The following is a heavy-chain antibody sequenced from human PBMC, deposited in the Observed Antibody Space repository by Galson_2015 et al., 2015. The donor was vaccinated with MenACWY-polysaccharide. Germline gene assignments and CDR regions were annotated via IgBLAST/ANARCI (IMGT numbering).Heavy chain of an antibody. CDR2: MSYSGIA. V-gene: IGHV4-61*08. CDR1: GDSVTSGGYY. CDR3: AREPTFGGSFGWFDP. Sequence: SETLSLTCTVSGDSVTSGGYYWSWLRQSPGKGLEWIGYMSYSGIANQNPSLKSRVTISIDTSKNQFSLRLTSVTAADTAMYYCAREPTFGGSFGWFDPWGQGTRVTVSS. J-gene: IGHJ5*02. D-gene: IGHD3-16*01.